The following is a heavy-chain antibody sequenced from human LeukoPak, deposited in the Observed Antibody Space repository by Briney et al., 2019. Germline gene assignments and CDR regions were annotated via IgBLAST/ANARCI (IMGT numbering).Heavy chain of an antibody. V-gene: IGHV4-39*07. CDR3: ARSVTAPYYCFDN. D-gene: IGHD2-21*02. Sequence: SETLSLTCTVSSGSISSSSYYWGWIRQPPGKVLAWIGNIYYSGSTYYNPSLKSRVTISVDTSKNQFSLKLSSVTAADTAVYYCARSVTAPYYCFDNWGRGTLVTVSS. CDR2: IYYSGST. J-gene: IGHJ4*02. CDR1: SGSISSSSYY.